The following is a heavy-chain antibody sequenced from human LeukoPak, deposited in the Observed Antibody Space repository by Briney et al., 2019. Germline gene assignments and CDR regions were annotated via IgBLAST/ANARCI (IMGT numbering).Heavy chain of an antibody. Sequence: GGSLRLSCAASGFTLSSYSMNWVRQAPGKGLEWISTISGSGSDTNYADSVRGRLIISRDNSKNTLYLQMNSLRAEDTAVYYCAKAQYGGNVWGSGSYLSYWGQGTLVTVSS. J-gene: IGHJ4*02. D-gene: IGHD3-16*01. CDR3: AKAQYGGNVWGSGSYLSY. CDR1: GFTLSSYS. CDR2: ISGSGSDT. V-gene: IGHV3-23*01.